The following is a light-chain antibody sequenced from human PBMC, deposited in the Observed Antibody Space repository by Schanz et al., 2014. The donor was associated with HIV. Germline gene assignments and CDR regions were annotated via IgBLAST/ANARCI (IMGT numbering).Light chain of an antibody. CDR3: QSYGSSLSTYVI. J-gene: IGLJ7*01. CDR1: SSNIEADYD. CDR2: GNT. Sequence: QSVLTQPPSVSGAPGQRVTISCTGSSSNIEADYDIHWYQHLPGAAPKLLIHGNTNRPSGVPARFSASKSGTSASLVITGLQAEDEGDYYCQSYGSSLSTYVIFGGGTQLTVL. V-gene: IGLV1-40*01.